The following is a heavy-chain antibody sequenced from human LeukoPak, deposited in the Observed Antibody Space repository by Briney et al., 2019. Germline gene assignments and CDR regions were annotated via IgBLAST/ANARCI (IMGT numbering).Heavy chain of an antibody. J-gene: IGHJ4*02. CDR1: GFTLSTNA. D-gene: IGHD1-26*01. CDR3: AKDRYSGSYWQHWGVVDY. Sequence: PGGSLRLSCLTSGFTLSTNAMSWVRQAPGKGLEWISGISGSGASTYYADSVKGRFTISRDDSRNTLYLQMNSLRGDDTAVYYCAKDRYSGSYWQHWGVVDYWGQGTLVTVSS. V-gene: IGHV3-23*01. CDR2: ISGSGAST.